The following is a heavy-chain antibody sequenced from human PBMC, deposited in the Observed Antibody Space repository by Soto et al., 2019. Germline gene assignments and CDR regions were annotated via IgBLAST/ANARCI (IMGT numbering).Heavy chain of an antibody. Sequence: QVQLVQSGAEVKKPGASVKVSCKASGYTFTSYAMHWVRQAPGQRLEWMGWVNAGNGNTTYSQKFQSGFTITRDTSAITAYMELSRLRSEDTAVYYCARDPPSSTVTTGLNYYGMDVWGQGTTVTVSS. V-gene: IGHV1-3*01. CDR2: VNAGNGNT. J-gene: IGHJ6*02. CDR3: ARDPPSSTVTTGLNYYGMDV. CDR1: GYTFTSYA. D-gene: IGHD4-17*01.